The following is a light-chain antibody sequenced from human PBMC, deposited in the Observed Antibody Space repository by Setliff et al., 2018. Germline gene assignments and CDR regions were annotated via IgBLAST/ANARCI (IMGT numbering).Light chain of an antibody. CDR3: LSYTSETTHAL. V-gene: IGLV2-14*01. Sequence: QSALAQPAAVSRSPGQSITISCTGTSSDVGGYDYVSWYQQHPGKAPKLIIYDVTKRPSGVSDRFSGSKSGNTASLTISGLQAEDEADYYCLSYTSETTHALFAGGTK. CDR1: SSDVGGYDY. J-gene: IGLJ2*01. CDR2: DVT.